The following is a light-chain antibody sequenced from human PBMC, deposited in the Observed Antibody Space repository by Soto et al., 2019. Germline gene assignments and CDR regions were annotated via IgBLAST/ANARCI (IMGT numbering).Light chain of an antibody. Sequence: DIQMTQSPSSLSASVGDRVTITCQASQGITNYLNWYQQQPGKAPKLLIYDASNLETGVPSRFSGSGSGTHFTFTISSLQPEDIATYYCQQYDELPYTFGQGTKLEIK. V-gene: IGKV1-33*01. CDR1: QGITNY. CDR3: QQYDELPYT. CDR2: DAS. J-gene: IGKJ2*01.